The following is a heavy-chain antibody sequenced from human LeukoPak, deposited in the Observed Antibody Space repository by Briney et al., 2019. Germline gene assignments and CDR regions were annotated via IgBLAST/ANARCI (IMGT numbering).Heavy chain of an antibody. J-gene: IGHJ6*03. CDR2: IIPIFGTA. Sequence: GASVKVSCKASGGTFSSYAISWVRQAPGQGLEWMGGIIPIFGTANYAQKFQGRVTITTDESTGAAYMELSSLRSEDTAVYYCAGSYGSGLYYYYYMDVWGKGTTVTVSS. CDR1: GGTFSSYA. CDR3: AGSYGSGLYYYYYMDV. D-gene: IGHD3-10*01. V-gene: IGHV1-69*05.